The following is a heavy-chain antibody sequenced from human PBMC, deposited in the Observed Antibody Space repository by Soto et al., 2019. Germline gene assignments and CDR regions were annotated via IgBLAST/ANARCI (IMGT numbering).Heavy chain of an antibody. Sequence: SETLSLTCAVYGGSFSGYYWSWIRQPPGKGLEWIGEINHSGSTNYNPSLKSRVTISVDTSKNQFSLKLSSVTAADTAVYYCARGDGYSSSRGVYYLDYWGQGTLVTVSS. CDR3: ARGDGYSSSRGVYYLDY. J-gene: IGHJ4*02. CDR1: GGSFSGYY. D-gene: IGHD6-6*01. CDR2: INHSGST. V-gene: IGHV4-34*01.